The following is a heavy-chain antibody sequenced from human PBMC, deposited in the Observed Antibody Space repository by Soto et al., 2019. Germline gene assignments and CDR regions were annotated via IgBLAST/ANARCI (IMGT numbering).Heavy chain of an antibody. J-gene: IGHJ6*02. Sequence: QIKLVQSGGEMERPGASVTVSCEASGYIFTTYGLSWVRQTPAHGLEWMGWISADSGYTQYAQFLQGRVTMTRDTSTNTGYMELRDLTSDDTGIYYCARVRPPGSLYGMDAWGQGTAVTVSS. CDR1: GYIFTTYG. CDR3: ARVRPPGSLYGMDA. V-gene: IGHV1-18*01. CDR2: ISADSGYT.